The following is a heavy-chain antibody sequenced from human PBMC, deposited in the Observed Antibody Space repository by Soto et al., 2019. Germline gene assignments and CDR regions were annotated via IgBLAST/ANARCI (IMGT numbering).Heavy chain of an antibody. CDR1: GYTFTSYG. J-gene: IGHJ4*02. CDR3: ARGRYGDY. V-gene: IGHV1-18*01. Sequence: QVHLVQSGAEVKKPGASVKVSCKGSGYTFTSYGITWVRQAPGQGLEWMGWISAHNGNTDYAQKLQGSVTGTRDTSTSTAYMERRSRRSDDTAVDYCARGRYGDYWGQGALVTVSS. D-gene: IGHD1-1*01. CDR2: ISAHNGNT.